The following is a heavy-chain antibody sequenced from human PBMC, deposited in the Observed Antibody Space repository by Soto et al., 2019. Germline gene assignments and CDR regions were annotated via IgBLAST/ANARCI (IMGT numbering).Heavy chain of an antibody. D-gene: IGHD4-17*01. Sequence: PSETLPLTCTVSGGSIRSYYWSWIRQPPGKGLEWIGYIYYSGSTNYNPSLKSRVTISVDTSKNQFSLKLSSVTAADSAVYYGARRYGDCFDYWGQGTLVTVSS. CDR2: IYYSGST. CDR1: GGSIRSYY. J-gene: IGHJ4*02. V-gene: IGHV4-59*08. CDR3: ARRYGDCFDY.